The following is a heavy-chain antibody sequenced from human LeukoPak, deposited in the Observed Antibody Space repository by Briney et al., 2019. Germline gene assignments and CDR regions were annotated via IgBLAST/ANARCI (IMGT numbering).Heavy chain of an antibody. CDR3: ARRRYYDSSGYLD. V-gene: IGHV4-39*01. CDR1: GDSVSRSDSY. J-gene: IGHJ1*01. CDR2: VYYSGRT. D-gene: IGHD3-22*01. Sequence: SETLSLTCTVFGDSVSRSDSYWDWICQPPGKAREWIGTVYYSGRTYYSPPLESRVTISVDTSKNQFSLKLSSLTAADTALYFCARRRYYDSSGYLDWGQGTLVTVSS.